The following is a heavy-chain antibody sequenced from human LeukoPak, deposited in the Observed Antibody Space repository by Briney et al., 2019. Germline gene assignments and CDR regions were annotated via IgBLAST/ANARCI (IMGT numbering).Heavy chain of an antibody. CDR3: ARDYY. V-gene: IGHV3-33*01. Sequence: SCKVSGYTLTELSMHWVRQAPGKGLEWVAVIWYDGSNKYYADSVKGRFTISRDNSKNTLYLQMNSLRAEDTAVYYCARDYYWGQGTLVTVSS. CDR2: IWYDGSNK. CDR1: GYTLTELS. J-gene: IGHJ4*02.